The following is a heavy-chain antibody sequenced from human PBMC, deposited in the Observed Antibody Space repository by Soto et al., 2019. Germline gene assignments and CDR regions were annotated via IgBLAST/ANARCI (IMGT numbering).Heavy chain of an antibody. J-gene: IGHJ4*02. Sequence: QVQLQESGPGLVKPSQTLSLTCTVSGGSISSGGYYWSWIRQHPGKGLEWIGYIYYSGSTYYNPSIKRGVTISVDTSKNQFSLKLSSVTAADTAVYYCARGKTVAAAGPFDYWGQGTLVTVSS. CDR3: ARGKTVAAAGPFDY. CDR1: GGSISSGGYY. V-gene: IGHV4-31*03. CDR2: IYYSGST. D-gene: IGHD6-13*01.